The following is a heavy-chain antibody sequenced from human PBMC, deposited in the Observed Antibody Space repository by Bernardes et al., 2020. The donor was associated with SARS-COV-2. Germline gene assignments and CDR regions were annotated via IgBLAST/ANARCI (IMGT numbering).Heavy chain of an antibody. D-gene: IGHD6-13*01. CDR2: INPNSGGT. V-gene: IGHV1-2*02. Sequence: ASVKVSCKASGYTFTGYYMHWVRQAPGQGLEWMGWINPNSGGTNYAQKLQGRVTMTRDTSLSTAYMELSRLRSDDTAVYYCARLARTLVYYYYGMDVWGQGTTVTVSS. CDR3: ARLARTLVYYYYGMDV. CDR1: GYTFTGYY. J-gene: IGHJ6*02.